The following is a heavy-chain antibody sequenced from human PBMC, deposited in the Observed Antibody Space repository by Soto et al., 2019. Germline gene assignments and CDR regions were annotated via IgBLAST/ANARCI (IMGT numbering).Heavy chain of an antibody. D-gene: IGHD3-22*01. J-gene: IGHJ2*01. V-gene: IGHV3-21*01. Sequence: EVQLVESGGGLVKPGGSLRLSCAASGFTFSSYSMNWVRQAPGKGLEWVSSISSSSSYIYYADSVKGRFTISRDNAKNSLYLQMNGLRAEDTAVYYCARAPTPYYYDSSGYQRYFDLWGRGTLVTVSS. CDR3: ARAPTPYYYDSSGYQRYFDL. CDR2: ISSSSSYI. CDR1: GFTFSSYS.